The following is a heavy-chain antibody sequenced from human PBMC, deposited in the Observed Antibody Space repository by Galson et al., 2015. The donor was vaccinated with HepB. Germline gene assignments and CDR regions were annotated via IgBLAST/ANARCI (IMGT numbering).Heavy chain of an antibody. J-gene: IGHJ2*01. Sequence: CAIPGDSVSSNSAAWNWIRQSPSRGLEWLGRTYYRSKWYNNYAVSVKSRITINPDTSKNQFSLQLNSVTPEDTAVYYCARGSRKGAADTRIYWYFDLWGRGTLVTVSS. CDR2: TYYRSKWYN. V-gene: IGHV6-1*01. D-gene: IGHD2-15*01. CDR3: ARGSRKGAADTRIYWYFDL. CDR1: GDSVSSNSAA.